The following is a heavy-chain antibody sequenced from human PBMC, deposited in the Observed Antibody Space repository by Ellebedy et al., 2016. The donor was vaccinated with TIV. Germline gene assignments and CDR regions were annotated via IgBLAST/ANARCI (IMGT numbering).Heavy chain of an antibody. J-gene: IGHJ4*02. CDR2: ISAYNGYT. D-gene: IGHD3-3*01. V-gene: IGHV1-18*01. CDR3: GRELRHDFDY. CDR1: GYTFTNYG. Sequence: AASVKVSCKASGYTFTNYGIGWVRQAPGQGLEWMGWISAYNGYTNYAQKFQGRVTMTTDTSTSTAYMELRSLRSDDTAVYSCGRELRHDFDYWGQGTLVTVSS.